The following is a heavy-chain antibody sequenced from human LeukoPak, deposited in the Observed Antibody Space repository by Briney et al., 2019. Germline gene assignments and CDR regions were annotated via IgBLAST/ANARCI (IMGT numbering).Heavy chain of an antibody. CDR3: ARHWSHSVAQFGRSFWFDP. CDR1: GGSISGYY. CDR2: MDTSGHT. D-gene: IGHD2-15*01. V-gene: IGHV4-4*07. J-gene: IGHJ5*02. Sequence: PSETLSLTCRVSGGSISGYYWSWIRQLAGKGLEWIGHMDTSGHTNYNSSLMSRVTMSVDTSKNQFSLRLTSVTAADTAVYYCARHWSHSVAQFGRSFWFDPWGQGTLVTVSS.